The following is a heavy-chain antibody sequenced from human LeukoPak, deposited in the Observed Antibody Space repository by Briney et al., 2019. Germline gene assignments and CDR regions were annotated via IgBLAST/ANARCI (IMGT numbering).Heavy chain of an antibody. J-gene: IGHJ5*02. V-gene: IGHV1-46*01. D-gene: IGHD2-8*01. CDR2: INPSGGST. CDR3: ARAGIVLMVYAFEYNWFVP. Sequence: ASVKVSCKASGYSFTSYYMHWVRQAPGQGLEWMGIINPSGGSTSYAQKFQGRVTMTRDTSTSTVYMELSSLRSEDTAVYYCARAGIVLMVYAFEYNWFVPWGQGTLVTDSS. CDR1: GYSFTSYY.